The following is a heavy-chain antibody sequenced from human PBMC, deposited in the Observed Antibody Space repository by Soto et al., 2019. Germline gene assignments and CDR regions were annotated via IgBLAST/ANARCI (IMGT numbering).Heavy chain of an antibody. CDR1: GFSFKTYW. CDR3: AAYNTSRHTAFDI. J-gene: IGHJ3*02. V-gene: IGHV3-7*01. Sequence: LRLSCEVSGFSFKTYWMSWVRQSPGKGLEWLANMNEDANTKYYVDSVKGRFTVLGDSAGNALFLKMTSLRAEDTAVYFCAAYNTSRHTAFDIWGRGTLVTVSS. CDR2: MNEDANTK. D-gene: IGHD1-20*01.